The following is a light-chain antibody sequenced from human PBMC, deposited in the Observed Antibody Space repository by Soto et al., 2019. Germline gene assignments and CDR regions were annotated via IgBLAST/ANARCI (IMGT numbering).Light chain of an antibody. J-gene: IGLJ2*01. CDR1: SSDVGGYNY. CDR2: DVS. V-gene: IGLV2-14*01. Sequence: QSALTQPASVSGSPGQSITISCTGTSSDVGGYNYVSWYQQHPGKGPKLMIYDVSNRPSGVSNRFSVSKSGNTASLTISGLQAEDEADYYCSSSTSSSTHVVFGGGTKLTV. CDR3: SSSTSSSTHVV.